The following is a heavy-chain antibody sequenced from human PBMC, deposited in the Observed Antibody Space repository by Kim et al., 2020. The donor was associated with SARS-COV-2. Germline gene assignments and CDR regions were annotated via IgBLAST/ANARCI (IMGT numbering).Heavy chain of an antibody. CDR2: INAGNGNT. V-gene: IGHV1-3*01. D-gene: IGHD3-22*01. J-gene: IGHJ4*02. CDR3: ARRCSITMIVETGCNFDY. Sequence: ASVKVSCKASGYTFTSYAMHWVRQAPGQRLEWMGWINAGNGNTKYSQKFQGRVTITRDTSASTAYMELSSLRSEDTAVYYCARRCSITMIVETGCNFDYWGQGTLVTVSS. CDR1: GYTFTSYA.